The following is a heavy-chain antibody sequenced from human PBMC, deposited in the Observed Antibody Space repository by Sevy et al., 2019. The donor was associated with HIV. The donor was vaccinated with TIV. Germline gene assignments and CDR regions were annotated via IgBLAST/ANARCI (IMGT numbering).Heavy chain of an antibody. CDR2: IYFTGNT. CDR3: ARDSTTRPRVLDY. J-gene: IGHJ4*02. Sequence: SETLSLTCSVSGGSISSYIWTWVRQSPGKGLEWIGNIYFTGNTDYSPSLKSRVTLSLDTSKSQFSLTLKSVTAADTAIYFCARDSTTRPRVLDYWGQGTLVTVSS. V-gene: IGHV4-59*01. CDR1: GGSISSYI. D-gene: IGHD1-1*01.